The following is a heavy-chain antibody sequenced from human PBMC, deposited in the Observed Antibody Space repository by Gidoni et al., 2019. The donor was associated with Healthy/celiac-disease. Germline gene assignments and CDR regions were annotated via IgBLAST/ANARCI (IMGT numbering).Heavy chain of an antibody. V-gene: IGHV3-30-3*01. J-gene: IGHJ4*02. D-gene: IGHD2-2*02. CDR1: GFTFSSYA. Sequence: QVQLVESGGGVVQPGRSLRLSCAASGFTFSSYAMHWDRQAPGKGLEWVAVISYDGSNKYYADSVKGRFTISRDNSKNTLYLQMNSLRAEDTAVYYCARVGAVVPAAIPTDYWGQGTLVTVSS. CDR2: ISYDGSNK. CDR3: ARVGAVVPAAIPTDY.